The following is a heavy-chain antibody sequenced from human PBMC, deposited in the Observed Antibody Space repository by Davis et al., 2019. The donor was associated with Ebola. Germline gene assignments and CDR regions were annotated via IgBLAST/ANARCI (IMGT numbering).Heavy chain of an antibody. CDR1: GYTFTSYY. V-gene: IGHV1-46*01. CDR2: IDPSGGST. D-gene: IGHD6-6*01. J-gene: IGHJ6*03. CDR3: ARDQAESVAARALKTWNYYYYMDV. Sequence: ASVKVSCKASGYTFTSYYMHWVRQAPGQGLEWMGIIDPSGGSTRYAQKFQGRVTMTRDTSTSTVYMELSSLRSEDTAVYYCARDQAESVAARALKTWNYYYYMDVWGKGTTVTVSS.